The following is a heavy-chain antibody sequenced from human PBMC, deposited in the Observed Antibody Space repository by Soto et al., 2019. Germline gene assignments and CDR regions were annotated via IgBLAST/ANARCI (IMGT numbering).Heavy chain of an antibody. CDR2: IYPGDSDT. CDR3: ASTYDTNGYYLEY. V-gene: IGHV5-51*01. CDR1: GYKFSSFW. J-gene: IGHJ4*02. D-gene: IGHD3-22*01. Sequence: GESLKISCKASGYKFSSFWIGWVRQMPGKGLEWMGVIYPGDSDTNYRPSFEGQVTISADKSISTAYLQWNSLKASDTAVYYCASTYDTNGYYLEYCGQGTPVPVSS.